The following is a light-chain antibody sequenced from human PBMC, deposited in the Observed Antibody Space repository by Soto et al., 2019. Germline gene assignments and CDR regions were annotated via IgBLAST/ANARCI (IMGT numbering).Light chain of an antibody. V-gene: IGKV3-15*01. J-gene: IGKJ4*01. CDR3: QPYNNWPLT. Sequence: EIVLTQSPVTLSLSPGERATLSCRASRSFASSYLGWYQQKPGQAPRLLIYAASTRATGVPTRFSGSRSGAEFTLTINSLQSEDFAVYYCQPYNNWPLTFGGGTKVEIK. CDR2: AAS. CDR1: RSFASSY.